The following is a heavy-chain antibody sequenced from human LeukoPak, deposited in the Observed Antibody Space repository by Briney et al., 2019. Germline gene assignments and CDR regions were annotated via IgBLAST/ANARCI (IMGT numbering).Heavy chain of an antibody. CDR1: GFTFSSYA. Sequence: GGSLRLSCAASGFTFSSYAMSWVRQAPGKGLEWVSAISGSGGSTYYADSVKGRFTISRDNSKNTLYLQMNSLRAEDTAVYYCAKGNRCSSTSCYEGPYYGMDVWGQGTTVTVSS. V-gene: IGHV3-23*01. J-gene: IGHJ6*02. CDR3: AKGNRCSSTSCYEGPYYGMDV. CDR2: ISGSGGST. D-gene: IGHD2-2*01.